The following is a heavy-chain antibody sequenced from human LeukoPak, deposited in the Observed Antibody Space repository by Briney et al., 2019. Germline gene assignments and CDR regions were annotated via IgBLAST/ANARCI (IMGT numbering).Heavy chain of an antibody. CDR2: TDDTEST. J-gene: IGHJ6*04. V-gene: IGHV4-59*01. Sequence: SETLSLTCTVSGASISSYYWSWIRQPPGKGLEWIGYTDDTESTNYNPSLKSRVTISVDKSKSHFSLKLSSVTAADTAVYYCARMTYDPHGVDVWGKGTTVTVSS. CDR3: ARMTYDPHGVDV. D-gene: IGHD5-12*01. CDR1: GASISSYY.